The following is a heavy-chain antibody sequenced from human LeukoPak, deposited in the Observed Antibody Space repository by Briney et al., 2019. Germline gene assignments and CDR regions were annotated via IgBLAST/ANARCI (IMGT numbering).Heavy chain of an antibody. V-gene: IGHV3-9*01. Sequence: GRSLRLSCAASGFTFDDYAMHWVRQAPGKGLEWVSGISWNSGSIGYADSVKGRFTISRDNAKNSLYLQMNSLRAEDTALYYCAKSPDSDVENYFDYWGQGTLVTVSS. CDR2: ISWNSGSI. CDR3: AKSPDSDVENYFDY. CDR1: GFTFDDYA. D-gene: IGHD1-14*01. J-gene: IGHJ4*02.